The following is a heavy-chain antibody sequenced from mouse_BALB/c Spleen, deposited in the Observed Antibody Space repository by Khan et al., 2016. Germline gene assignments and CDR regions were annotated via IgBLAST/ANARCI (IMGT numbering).Heavy chain of an antibody. J-gene: IGHJ3*01. CDR3: SYEGNFPACFAD. V-gene: IGHV3-2*02. Sequence: EVQLQESGPGLVKPSQSLSLTCTVTGYSFTTDYAWNWIRQFPGNRLEWLGYITYSGSTAYNPSLKSRISITRDRSKNQFFLQLNFVTTEATATAYCSYEGNFPACFADWGQGTLVTVSA. CDR1: GYSFTTDYA. D-gene: IGHD2-3*01. CDR2: ITYSGST.